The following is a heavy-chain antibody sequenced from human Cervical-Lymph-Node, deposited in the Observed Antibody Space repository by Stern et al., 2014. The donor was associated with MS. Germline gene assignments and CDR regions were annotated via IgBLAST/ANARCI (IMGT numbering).Heavy chain of an antibody. CDR3: GQSYGRDGVDY. CDR2: ISPDGSTT. Sequence: EVQLVESGGGLVQPGGSLRLSCAASGFTFSSFWMHWVRQVPGKGPVWISRISPDGSTTNYAESVKGRFTISRDNAKNTLYLQMNSLTTEDMAVYYCGQSYGRDGVDYWGQGTLVTVSS. D-gene: IGHD3-16*01. V-gene: IGHV3-74*01. CDR1: GFTFSSFW. J-gene: IGHJ4*02.